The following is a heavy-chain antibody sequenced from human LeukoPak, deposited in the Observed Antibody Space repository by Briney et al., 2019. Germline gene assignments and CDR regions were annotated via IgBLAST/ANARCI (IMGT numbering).Heavy chain of an antibody. Sequence: PGGSLRLSCAASGFTFSSYGMSWVRQAPGKGLEWVSAISGSGGSTHYADSVKGRFTISRDNSKNTLYLQMNSLRAEDTAVYYCAKGALDFDWFFDYWGQGTLVTVSS. D-gene: IGHD3-9*01. CDR1: GFTFSSYG. V-gene: IGHV3-23*01. CDR2: ISGSGGST. CDR3: AKGALDFDWFFDY. J-gene: IGHJ4*02.